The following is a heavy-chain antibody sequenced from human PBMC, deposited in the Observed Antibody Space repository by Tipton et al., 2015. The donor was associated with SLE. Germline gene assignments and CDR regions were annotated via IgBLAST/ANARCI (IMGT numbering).Heavy chain of an antibody. Sequence: SLRLSCAASGFTFSSYAMSWVRQAPGKGLEWVSIIYSGGSTYYADSVKGRFTISRDNSKNTLYLQMNSLRAEDTAVYYCAKDSSPYDILTGRPLDYWGQGTLVTVSS. D-gene: IGHD3-9*01. V-gene: IGHV3-23*03. CDR2: IIYSGGST. CDR1: GFTFSSYA. CDR3: AKDSSPYDILTGRPLDY. J-gene: IGHJ4*02.